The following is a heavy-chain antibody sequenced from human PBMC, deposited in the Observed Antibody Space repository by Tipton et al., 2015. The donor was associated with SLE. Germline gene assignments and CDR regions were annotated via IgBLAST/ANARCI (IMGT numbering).Heavy chain of an antibody. D-gene: IGHD6-13*01. CDR1: GFTFSSYS. Sequence: LRLSCAASGFTFSSYSMNWVRQAPGKGLEWIGEINHSGSTKYNPSLKSRVTISVDTSRNQFSLKLSSVTAADTAVYYCARAPFRVAAAGTGFDYWGQGTLVTVSS. CDR3: ARAPFRVAAAGTGFDY. V-gene: IGHV4-34*01. CDR2: INHSGST. J-gene: IGHJ4*02.